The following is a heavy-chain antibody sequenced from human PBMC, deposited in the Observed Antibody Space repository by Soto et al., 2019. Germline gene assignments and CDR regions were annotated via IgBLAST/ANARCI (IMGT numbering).Heavy chain of an antibody. CDR3: AKDRNKWLRFDLGY. D-gene: IGHD5-12*01. CDR1: GFTFSSYA. CDR2: ITGSGGST. J-gene: IGHJ4*02. V-gene: IGHV3-23*01. Sequence: GGSLRLSCAASGFTFSSYAMNWVRQAPGKGLEWVSAITGSGGSTYYADSVKGRFTISRDNSKSTLYLQMNSLRAEDTAVYYCAKDRNKWLRFDLGYWGQGTLVTVSS.